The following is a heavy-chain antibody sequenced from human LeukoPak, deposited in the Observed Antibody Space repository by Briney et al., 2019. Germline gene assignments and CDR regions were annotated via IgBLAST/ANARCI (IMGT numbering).Heavy chain of an antibody. Sequence: SETLFLTCTVSGGSISSSSYYWGWIRQPPGKGLEWIGSIYYSGSTYYNPSLKSRVTISVDTSKNQFSLKLSSVTAADTAVYYCAREHQGLYVRGWFDPWGQGTLVTVSS. CDR1: GGSISSSSYY. J-gene: IGHJ5*02. V-gene: IGHV4-39*07. CDR3: AREHQGLYVRGWFDP. CDR2: IYYSGST. D-gene: IGHD2/OR15-2a*01.